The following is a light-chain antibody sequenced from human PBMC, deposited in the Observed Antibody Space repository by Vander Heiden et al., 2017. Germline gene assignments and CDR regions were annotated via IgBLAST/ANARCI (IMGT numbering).Light chain of an antibody. V-gene: IGKV1-33*01. CDR2: DAS. J-gene: IGKJ2*01. CDR3: QQYDNLPRYT. CDR1: QDISNY. Sequence: DIQMSQSPSSLSASVGDRVTITCQASQDISNYLKWYQQKPGKAPKLLIYDASNLETGGPSRFSGSGSGTDVTSTIISLQPDDIATYYCQQYDNLPRYTFGQGTKLEIK.